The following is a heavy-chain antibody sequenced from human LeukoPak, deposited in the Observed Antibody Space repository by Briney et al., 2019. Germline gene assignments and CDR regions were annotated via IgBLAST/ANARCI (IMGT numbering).Heavy chain of an antibody. CDR1: GGTFSSYA. CDR2: IIPIFGTA. V-gene: IGHV1-69*06. J-gene: IGHJ4*02. Sequence: SVKVSCKASGGTFSSYAISWVRQAPGQGLEWMGGIIPIFGTANYAQKFQGRVTITADKSTSTAYMELSSLRSEDTAVYYCARGGSSTWPPRPFDYWGQGTLVTVSS. CDR3: ARGGSSTWPPRPFDY. D-gene: IGHD6-13*01.